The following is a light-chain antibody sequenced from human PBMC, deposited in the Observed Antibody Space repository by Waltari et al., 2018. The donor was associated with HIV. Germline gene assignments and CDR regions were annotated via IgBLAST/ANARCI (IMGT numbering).Light chain of an antibody. CDR2: DVT. Sequence: QSALTQTASVSGTLGQSITISCTGTSSDVGAYNFVSWYQQHPGGAPRLIIYDVTFRPSGVSNRFSGSKSGNTASLTISGIQSEDEADYFCKSYTTTSSFVFGSGTQVTVL. CDR1: SSDVGAYNF. J-gene: IGLJ1*01. V-gene: IGLV2-14*03. CDR3: KSYTTTSSFV.